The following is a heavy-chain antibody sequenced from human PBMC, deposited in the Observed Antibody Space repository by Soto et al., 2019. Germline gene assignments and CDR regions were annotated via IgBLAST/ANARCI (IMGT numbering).Heavy chain of an antibody. Sequence: EVQLVESGGGLVKPGGSLRLSCAASGFTFSSYSMNWVRQAPGKGLEWVSSISSSSSYIYYADSVKGRFTISRDNAKNSLYLQMNSLRAEDTAVYYCAVSPGGSGSYYTNYYYYGMDVWGQGTTVTVSS. CDR2: ISSSSSYI. J-gene: IGHJ6*02. CDR1: GFTFSSYS. CDR3: AVSPGGSGSYYTNYYYYGMDV. D-gene: IGHD3-10*01. V-gene: IGHV3-21*01.